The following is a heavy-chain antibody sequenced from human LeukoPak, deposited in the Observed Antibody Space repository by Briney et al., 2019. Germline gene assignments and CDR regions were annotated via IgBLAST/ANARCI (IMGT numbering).Heavy chain of an antibody. CDR3: ARAGTYSSAYGYFTY. V-gene: IGHV3-7*01. D-gene: IGHD6-19*01. CDR1: GFTFSSYW. CDR2: IKQDGSEK. J-gene: IGHJ4*02. Sequence: PGGSLRLSCAASGFTFSSYWMSWVRQAPGKGLEWVANIKQDGSEKYYVDSVKGRFTISRDNAKNSLYLQMNSLRAEDTAVYYCARAGTYSSAYGYFTYWGQGTLVTVSS.